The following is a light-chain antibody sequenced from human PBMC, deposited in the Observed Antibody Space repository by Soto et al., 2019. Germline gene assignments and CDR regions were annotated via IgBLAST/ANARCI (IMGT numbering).Light chain of an antibody. CDR3: QQYNNWPPT. CDR2: GAS. V-gene: IGKV3D-15*01. Sequence: EIVMTQSPATLYVSPGDSATLSCRASQSVNTNVAWYRQDPGQAPRLVIYGASTKAAGTPGRFTGSGSGTEFTLTISSPQSEDFAVYYCQQYNNWPPTFGQGTRLEIK. J-gene: IGKJ5*01. CDR1: QSVNTN.